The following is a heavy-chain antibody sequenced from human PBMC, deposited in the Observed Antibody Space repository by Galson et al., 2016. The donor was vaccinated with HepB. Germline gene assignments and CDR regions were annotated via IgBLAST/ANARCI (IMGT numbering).Heavy chain of an antibody. Sequence: SLRLSCAASGFTFSHYAMSWVRQAPGKGLEWVSGISASGGDTFYADSVKGRFTVSRDNFKNTLFLQINSLRAEDTAVYYCATRPQAQGEPLPSAMRCFDFWGQGTLVAVSS. V-gene: IGHV3-23*01. CDR2: ISASGGDT. CDR3: ATRPQAQGEPLPSAMRCFDF. D-gene: IGHD2-2*01. J-gene: IGHJ4*02. CDR1: GFTFSHYA.